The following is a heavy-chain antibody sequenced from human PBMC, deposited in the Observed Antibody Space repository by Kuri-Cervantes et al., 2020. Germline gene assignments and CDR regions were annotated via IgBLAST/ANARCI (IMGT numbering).Heavy chain of an antibody. J-gene: IGHJ6*02. D-gene: IGHD2-2*01. Sequence: ASVKVSCKASGYTFTSYYMHWVRQAPGQGLEWMGIINPSGGSTSYAQKFQGRVTMTRDTSTSTVYMELSSLRSEDTAVYYCARWPDCSSTSCKYYYYYYGMDVWGQGTTVTVSS. V-gene: IGHV1-46*01. CDR1: GYTFTSYY. CDR2: INPSGGST. CDR3: ARWPDCSSTSCKYYYYYYGMDV.